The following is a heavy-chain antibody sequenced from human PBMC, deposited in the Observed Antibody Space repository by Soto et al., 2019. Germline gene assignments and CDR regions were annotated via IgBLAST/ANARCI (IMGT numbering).Heavy chain of an antibody. V-gene: IGHV4-59*01. CDR2: IYYSGNT. D-gene: IGHD6-6*01. Sequence: SETLSLTCTVSGGSISSYYWSWIRQPPGKGLEWIGYIYYSGNTNYNPSLKSRVTISVDTSKNQFSLKLSSVTAADTAVYYCASSIAARGVFDYWGQGTLVTVSS. J-gene: IGHJ4*02. CDR3: ASSIAARGVFDY. CDR1: GGSISSYY.